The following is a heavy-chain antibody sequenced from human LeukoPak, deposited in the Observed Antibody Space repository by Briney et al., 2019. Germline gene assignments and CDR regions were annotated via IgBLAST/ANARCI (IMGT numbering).Heavy chain of an antibody. J-gene: IGHJ4*02. Sequence: ASVKVSCKASGYTFTGYYMHLVRQAPGPGLEWMGWINPNSGGTNYAQKFQGRVTMTRDTSISTAYMELSRVRSDDTAVYYCARGKAYYDSSGYQFDYWGQGTLVTVSS. CDR1: GYTFTGYY. D-gene: IGHD3-22*01. CDR2: INPNSGGT. CDR3: ARGKAYYDSSGYQFDY. V-gene: IGHV1-2*02.